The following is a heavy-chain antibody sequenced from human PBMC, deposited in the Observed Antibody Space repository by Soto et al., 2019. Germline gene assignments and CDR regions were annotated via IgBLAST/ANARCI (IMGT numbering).Heavy chain of an antibody. V-gene: IGHV4-39*07. CDR3: ARCLYDSSGYPFDY. J-gene: IGHJ4*02. CDR2: IYYSGST. D-gene: IGHD3-22*01. Sequence: SETLSLTCTVSGGSISSSSYYWGWIRQPPGKGLEWIGSIYYSGSTNYNPSLKSRVTISVDTSKNQFSLKLSSVTAADTAVYYCARCLYDSSGYPFDYWGQGTLVTVSS. CDR1: GGSISSSSYY.